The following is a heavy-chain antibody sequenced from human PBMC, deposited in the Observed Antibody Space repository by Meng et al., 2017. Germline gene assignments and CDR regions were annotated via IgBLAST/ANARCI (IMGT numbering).Heavy chain of an antibody. CDR2: IYHSGST. Sequence: QVRLQGRAPGRVKPSGSLSRTCAVSGGYISSSNWWSWVRQPPGKGLEWIGEIYHSGSTNYNPSLKSRVTISVDKSKNQFSLKLSSVTAADTAVYYCARVVAATTLFLDYWGQGTLVTVSS. V-gene: IGHV4-4*02. CDR1: GGYISSSNW. J-gene: IGHJ4*02. CDR3: ARVVAATTLFLDY. D-gene: IGHD2-15*01.